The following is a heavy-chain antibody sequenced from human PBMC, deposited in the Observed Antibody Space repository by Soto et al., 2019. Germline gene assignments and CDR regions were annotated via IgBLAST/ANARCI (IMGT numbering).Heavy chain of an antibody. V-gene: IGHV1-69*01. CDR3: ARDSQSFSGYSGYAPGDY. CDR2: IIPIFGTA. J-gene: IGHJ4*02. CDR1: GGTFSSYA. D-gene: IGHD5-12*01. Sequence: QVQLVQSGAEVKKPGSSVKVSCKASGGTFSSYAISWVRQAPGQGLEWMGGIIPIFGTANYAQKFQGRVTITADESTSTAYMELSSLRSEDTVVYYCARDSQSFSGYSGYAPGDYWGQGTLVTVSS.